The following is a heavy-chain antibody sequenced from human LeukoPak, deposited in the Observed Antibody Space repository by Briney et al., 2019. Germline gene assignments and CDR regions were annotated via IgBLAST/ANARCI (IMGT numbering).Heavy chain of an antibody. Sequence: GGSLRLSCAASGFTVSSNYMSWVRQAPGKGLEWVSVIYSGGSTYYADSVKGRFTISRDNSKNTLYLQMNSLRAEDSAVYYCAKCPAPATSYGLQFGYWGQGTLVTVSS. V-gene: IGHV3-53*01. CDR1: GFTVSSNY. D-gene: IGHD5-18*01. J-gene: IGHJ4*02. CDR2: IYSGGST. CDR3: AKCPAPATSYGLQFGY.